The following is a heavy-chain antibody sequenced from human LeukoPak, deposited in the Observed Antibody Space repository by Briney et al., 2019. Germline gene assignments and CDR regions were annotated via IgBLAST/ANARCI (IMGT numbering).Heavy chain of an antibody. Sequence: SETLSLTCTVSDDSISSYYWSWIWQPPGKGLEWIGYIFHSGSTNYSPSLNSRVSISLDTSKTQFSLRLTSVTAADTAVYYCARTRAYRYGMGYFDFWAQGARVTVSS. CDR3: ARTRAYRYGMGYFDF. CDR2: IFHSGST. CDR1: DDSISSYY. V-gene: IGHV4-59*08. J-gene: IGHJ4*02. D-gene: IGHD5-18*01.